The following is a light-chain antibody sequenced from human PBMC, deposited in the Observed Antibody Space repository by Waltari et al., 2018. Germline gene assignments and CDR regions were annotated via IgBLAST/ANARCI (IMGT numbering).Light chain of an antibody. J-gene: IGKJ4*01. CDR3: QQRSNWPLLT. CDR1: QSITNY. Sequence: EIVLTQSPATLSLSPGERATLSCRASQSITNYLAWYQQQRGQAPRLLISDASNRATGLPARFSGSGSGTDFTLTISGLDPEDFAVYYCQQRSNWPLLTFGGGTKVEIK. V-gene: IGKV3-11*01. CDR2: DAS.